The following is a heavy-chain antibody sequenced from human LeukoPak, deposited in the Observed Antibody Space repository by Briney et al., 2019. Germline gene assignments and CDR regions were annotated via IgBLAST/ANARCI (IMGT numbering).Heavy chain of an antibody. CDR2: IKQDGSEK. J-gene: IGHJ4*02. D-gene: IGHD2-8*01. V-gene: IGHV3-7*01. CDR1: GFTFSTNW. CDR3: AKAGNGFVY. Sequence: GGSLRLSCAASGFTFSTNWMSCVRQAPGKGLEWVANIKQDGSEKNYVDSVKGRFTISRDNAKSSLYLQMNSLRVEDTAVYYCAKAGNGFVYWGQGALVTVSS.